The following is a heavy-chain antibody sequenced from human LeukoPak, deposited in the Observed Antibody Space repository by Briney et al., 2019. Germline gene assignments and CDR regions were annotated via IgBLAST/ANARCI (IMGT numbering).Heavy chain of an antibody. Sequence: GGSLRLSCAASRFTFSSYAMSWVRQAPGKGLEWVSAISGSGGSTYYADSVKGRFTISRDNSRNTLYLQMNSLRAEDTAVYYCAKGPDYGDYEDWGQGTLVTVSS. CDR1: RFTFSSYA. CDR3: AKGPDYGDYED. J-gene: IGHJ4*02. CDR2: ISGSGGST. D-gene: IGHD4-17*01. V-gene: IGHV3-23*01.